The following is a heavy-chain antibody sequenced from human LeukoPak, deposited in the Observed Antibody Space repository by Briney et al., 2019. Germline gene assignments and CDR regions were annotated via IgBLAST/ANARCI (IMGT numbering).Heavy chain of an antibody. CDR1: GYTFSSYS. Sequence: GGSLRLSCAVSGYTFSSYSMNWVRQAPGKGLEWVSSVSSSSSYIYYADPVKGRFTISRDNAKNSLYLQMNSLRAEDTAVYYCAKDAIDTSSSSWLWYFDDWGQGDLITVSS. D-gene: IGHD6-13*01. V-gene: IGHV3-21*04. CDR3: AKDAIDTSSSSWLWYFDD. CDR2: VSSSSSYI. J-gene: IGHJ4*02.